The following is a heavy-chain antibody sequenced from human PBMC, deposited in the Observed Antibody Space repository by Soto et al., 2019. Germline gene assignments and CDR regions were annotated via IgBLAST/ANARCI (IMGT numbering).Heavy chain of an antibody. V-gene: IGHV3-21*01. D-gene: IGHD6-6*01. Sequence: PGGSLRLSCAASGFTFSSYSMNWVRQAPGKGLEWVSSISSSSSYIYYADSVKGRFTISRDNAKNSLYLQMNSLRAEDTAVYYCARVAARPTDYYYYMDVWGKGTTVTVSS. CDR2: ISSSSSYI. CDR1: GFTFSSYS. J-gene: IGHJ6*03. CDR3: ARVAARPTDYYYYMDV.